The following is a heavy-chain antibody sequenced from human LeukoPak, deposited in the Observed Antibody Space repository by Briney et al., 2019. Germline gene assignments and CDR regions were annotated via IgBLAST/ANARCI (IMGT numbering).Heavy chain of an antibody. Sequence: GGSLRLYCAATGLSVSSNFMSWVRQAPGKGLEWVSVIHGGGSTYYADSVKGRFTLSRDTPKNTLSLQMNRLRVEDTAVYYCASWPVVWYGEDSWGQGTLVTVSS. CDR2: IHGGGST. D-gene: IGHD3-10*01. V-gene: IGHV3-53*01. CDR3: ASWPVVWYGEDS. J-gene: IGHJ4*02. CDR1: GLSVSSNF.